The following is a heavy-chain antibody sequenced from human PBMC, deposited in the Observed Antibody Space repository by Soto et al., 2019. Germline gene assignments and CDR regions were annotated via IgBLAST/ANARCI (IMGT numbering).Heavy chain of an antibody. Sequence: QVQLQESGPGLVKPSETLSLTCTVSGGSFTSDYWSWIRQPPGKGLQWIGYIYYNGTTNYNPSLKSTLTTSQDTAKGQISLELTSLTAADTAAYYCASHTSVAALGDLAHSGQGALVTVSS. V-gene: IGHV4-59*08. CDR2: IYYNGTT. D-gene: IGHD6-25*01. J-gene: IGHJ4*02. CDR1: GGSFTSDY. CDR3: ASHTSVAALGDLAH.